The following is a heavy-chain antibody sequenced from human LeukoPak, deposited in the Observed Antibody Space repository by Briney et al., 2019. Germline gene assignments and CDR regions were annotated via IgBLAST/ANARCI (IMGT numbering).Heavy chain of an antibody. J-gene: IGHJ6*03. V-gene: IGHV4-59*11. CDR1: GGSIINHN. Sequence: SETLSLTCTVSGGSIINHNWNWIRQPPGKGLEWIGYIYYSGSTNYNPSLKSRVTISVDTSKNQFSLKLSSVTAADAAVYYCGGGMFYYYMDVWGKGTTVTVSS. D-gene: IGHD3-10*02. CDR2: IYYSGST. CDR3: GGGMFYYYMDV.